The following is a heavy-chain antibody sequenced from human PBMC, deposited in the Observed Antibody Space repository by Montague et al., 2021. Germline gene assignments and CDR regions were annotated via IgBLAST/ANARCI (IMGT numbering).Heavy chain of an antibody. V-gene: IGHV4-4*02. CDR3: ARVAAWGYYDTSGPNWFDP. Sequence: SETLSLTCAVSGGSISSNNWWTWVRQPPGKGLEWVGEIFHNGSTTYSPSLKSRVTKSMDKSKNQFSLKLTSVTAADTAVYYCARVAAWGYYDTSGPNWFDPWGQGILVTVSS. CDR1: GGSISSNNW. D-gene: IGHD3-22*01. J-gene: IGHJ5*02. CDR2: IFHNGST.